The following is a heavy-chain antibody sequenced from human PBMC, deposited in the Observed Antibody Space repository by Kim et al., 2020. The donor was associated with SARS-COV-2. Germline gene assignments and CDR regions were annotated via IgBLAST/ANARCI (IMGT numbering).Heavy chain of an antibody. Sequence: GGSLRLSCAASGFTFSSYWMSWVRQAPGKGLEWVANIKQDGSEKYYVDSVKGRFTISRDNAKNSLYLQMNSLRAEDTAVYYCARERRGEYCSGGSCYPLYYYGMDVWGQGTTVTVSS. J-gene: IGHJ6*02. CDR1: GFTFSSYW. CDR2: IKQDGSEK. D-gene: IGHD2-15*01. CDR3: ARERRGEYCSGGSCYPLYYYGMDV. V-gene: IGHV3-7*03.